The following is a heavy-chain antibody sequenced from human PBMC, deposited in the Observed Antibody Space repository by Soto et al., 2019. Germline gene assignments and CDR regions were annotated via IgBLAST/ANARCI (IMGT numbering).Heavy chain of an antibody. CDR3: AKVINYYDSSGDSWFDP. J-gene: IGHJ5*02. CDR1: GGSINSGRYS. Sequence: QMQLQESGSGLVKPSQTLSLTCTVSGGSINSGRYSWTWIRQPPGAGLEWIGHMYHTGTTYYNPSLKSRATMSVDTSKNQFTLKLSSVTAADTAIYYCAKVINYYDSSGDSWFDPWGQGTLVTVSS. D-gene: IGHD3-22*01. CDR2: MYHTGTT. V-gene: IGHV4-30-2*01.